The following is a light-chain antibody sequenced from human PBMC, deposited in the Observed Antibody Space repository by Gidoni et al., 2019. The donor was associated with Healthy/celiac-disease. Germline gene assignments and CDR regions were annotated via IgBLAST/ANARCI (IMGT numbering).Light chain of an antibody. J-gene: IGKJ4*01. CDR1: KGISSY. CDR2: AAS. CDR3: QHLNSYPLT. V-gene: IGKV1-9*01. Sequence: IQLTQSPSSLSASVGDRVTITCRPSKGISSYLAWYQQTPGKTPKILIYAASALQSGVPSRFSGSGSGTDFTLTIRSLQPEDFATYYCQHLNSYPLTFGGGTKVEIK.